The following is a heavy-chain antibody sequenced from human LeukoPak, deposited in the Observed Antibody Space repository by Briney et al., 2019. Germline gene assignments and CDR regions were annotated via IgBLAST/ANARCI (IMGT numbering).Heavy chain of an antibody. CDR2: VYSTGGA. CDR3: ARQTYGSGSDHRVSWFDP. J-gene: IGHJ5*02. Sequence: SETLSLTCTVSGGSFNYKYWDWIRQPPGKGLEWIGYVYSTGGAKYNPSLTSRLTISVDASCNQFSLKSTSVTAADTAFSYCARQTYGSGSDHRVSWFDPWGQGTLVTVSS. CDR1: GGSFNYKY. V-gene: IGHV4-59*08. D-gene: IGHD3-10*01.